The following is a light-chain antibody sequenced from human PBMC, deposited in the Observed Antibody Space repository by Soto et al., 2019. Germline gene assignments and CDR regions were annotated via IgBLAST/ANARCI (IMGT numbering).Light chain of an antibody. J-gene: IGLJ2*01. Sequence: QSALTQVASVSASPGQSITISCTGTSSDVGGHNYVSWYQQHPGNAPKLMIYNVDYRPSGVSNRFSGSKSGNTASQTISGLQADDEAYYYCSSYADSSTVVFGGGTKLTVL. V-gene: IGLV2-14*03. CDR3: SSYADSSTVV. CDR2: NVD. CDR1: SSDVGGHNY.